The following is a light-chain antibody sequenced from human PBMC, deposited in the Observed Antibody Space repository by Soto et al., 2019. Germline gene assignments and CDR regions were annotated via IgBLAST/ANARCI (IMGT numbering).Light chain of an antibody. CDR3: QQSYSTPPFT. CDR1: QSISSY. CDR2: AAS. V-gene: IGKV1-39*01. J-gene: IGKJ3*01. Sequence: DIQMTQSPSSLSASVGDRVTITCRASQSISSYLNWYQQKPGKAPKLLIYAASSLQSGVPSRFCGSGSGTDFTLTISSLPPEDFATYYCQQSYSTPPFTFGPGTKVDIK.